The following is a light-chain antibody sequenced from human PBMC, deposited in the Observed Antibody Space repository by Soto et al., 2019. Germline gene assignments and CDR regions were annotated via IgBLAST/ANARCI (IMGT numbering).Light chain of an antibody. CDR1: QSVSSN. Sequence: EIVMTQSPATLSVSPGERATLSCRASQSVSSNLAWHQQKPGQAPRLLIYGASTTASGIPARFSGSGSGTEFPLTISSLQSEDFAVYYCQQYNNWPYTFGQGTKVDIK. CDR3: QQYNNWPYT. CDR2: GAS. V-gene: IGKV3-15*01. J-gene: IGKJ2*01.